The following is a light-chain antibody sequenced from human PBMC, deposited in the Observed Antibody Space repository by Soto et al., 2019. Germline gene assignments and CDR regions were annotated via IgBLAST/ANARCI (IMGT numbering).Light chain of an antibody. V-gene: IGKV3-15*01. CDR1: QSISTN. Sequence: EIVMTQSPATLSVSPGERAALSCRASQSISTNLAWYQQKPGQAPRLLIYGAYTRATGIPARFSGSGSGTACTLTISSLQSEDFAVYYCQQYNNWTPLTFGGGTKVEIK. CDR3: QQYNNWTPLT. J-gene: IGKJ4*01. CDR2: GAY.